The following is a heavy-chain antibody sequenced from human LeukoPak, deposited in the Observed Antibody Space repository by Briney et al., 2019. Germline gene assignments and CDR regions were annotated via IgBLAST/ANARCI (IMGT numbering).Heavy chain of an antibody. Sequence: ASVKVSCKASGYTFTSYDVNWVRQATGQGLEWMGWMNPNSGHTGYAQKFQGRVTMTRNTSITTAYMELSSLRSEDTAVYYCARTHYYDSSGDNWFDPWGQGTLVTVSS. CDR2: MNPNSGHT. CDR3: ARTHYYDSSGDNWFDP. V-gene: IGHV1-8*01. D-gene: IGHD3-22*01. J-gene: IGHJ5*02. CDR1: GYTFTSYD.